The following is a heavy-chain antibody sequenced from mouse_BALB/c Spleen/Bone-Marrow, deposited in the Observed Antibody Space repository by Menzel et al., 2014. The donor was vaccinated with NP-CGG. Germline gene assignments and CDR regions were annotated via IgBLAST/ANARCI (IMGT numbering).Heavy chain of an antibody. D-gene: IGHD2-3*01. CDR3: AIEGYYDY. CDR2: ISSGSSTI. CDR1: GFTFSSFG. V-gene: IGHV5-17*02. Sequence: EVQLVESGGGLVQPGGSRKLSCAASGFTFSSFGMHWVRQAPEKGLEWVAYISSGSSTIYYADTVKGRFTISRDNPKNTLFLQTTSLRSEDTAMYYCAIEGYYDYWGQGTTLTVSS. J-gene: IGHJ2*01.